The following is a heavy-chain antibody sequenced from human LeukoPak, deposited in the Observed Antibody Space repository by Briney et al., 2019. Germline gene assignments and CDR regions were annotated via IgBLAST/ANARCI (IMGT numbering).Heavy chain of an antibody. CDR3: ARYGSGSSYDY. V-gene: IGHV3-7*03. Sequence: GGALRLSCACCGFIYSSYLRCWVRPARWRGREWVANIKQDGSEKYCVDSVKGRFTISRDNAKNSLYLQMSSLRAEDTAVYYCARYGSGSSYDYWGQGTLVTVSS. D-gene: IGHD3-10*01. J-gene: IGHJ4*02. CDR1: GFIYSSYL. CDR2: IKQDGSEK.